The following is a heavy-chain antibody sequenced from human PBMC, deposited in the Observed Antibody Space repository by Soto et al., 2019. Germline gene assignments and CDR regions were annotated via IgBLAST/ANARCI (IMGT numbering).Heavy chain of an antibody. CDR3: GRGRSGRLVVFY. J-gene: IGHJ4*02. Sequence: GSVKVSCTASGYTFTCHYIHWVRQAPEQGPEWMGEISPESGGTRYAQKFQGRVTMTRDTAITTVYMELSNLSPDDPAVYYCGRGRSGRLVVFYWGQGPPVTVYS. D-gene: IGHD1-26*01. CDR1: GYTFTCHY. CDR2: ISPESGGT. V-gene: IGHV1-2*02.